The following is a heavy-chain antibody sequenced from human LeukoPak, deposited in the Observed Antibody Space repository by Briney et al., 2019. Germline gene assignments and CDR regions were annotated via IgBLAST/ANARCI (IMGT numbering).Heavy chain of an antibody. Sequence: PSETLSLTCAVYGGSFSGYYWSWIRQPPGKGLEWIGEINHSGSTNYNPSLKSRVTISVDTSKNQLSLKLSSVTAADTAVYYCARLVAALDYWGQGTLVTVSS. CDR3: ARLVAALDY. CDR2: INHSGST. CDR1: GGSFSGYY. D-gene: IGHD6-13*01. J-gene: IGHJ4*02. V-gene: IGHV4-34*01.